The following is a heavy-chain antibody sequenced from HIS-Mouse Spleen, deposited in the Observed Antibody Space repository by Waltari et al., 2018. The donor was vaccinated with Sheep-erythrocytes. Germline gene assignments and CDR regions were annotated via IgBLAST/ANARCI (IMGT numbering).Heavy chain of an antibody. CDR1: GGSISSSSSY. V-gene: IGHV4-39*02. Sequence: QLQLQESGPGLVKPSETLSLTCTVPGGSISSSSSYWGWIRQPPGKGLEWIGSIYYSGSTYYNPSLKSRVTISVDTSKNQFSLKLSSVTAADTAVYYCARDTNWGGDAFDIWGQGTMVTVSS. CDR3: ARDTNWGGDAFDI. J-gene: IGHJ3*02. CDR2: IYYSGST. D-gene: IGHD7-27*01.